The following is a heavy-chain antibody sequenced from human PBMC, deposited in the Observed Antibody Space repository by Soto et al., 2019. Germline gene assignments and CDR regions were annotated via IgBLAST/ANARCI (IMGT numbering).Heavy chain of an antibody. CDR1: GFTVSSNY. CDR3: ARDLVAATFWYFDY. CDR2: IYSGGST. J-gene: IGHJ4*02. Sequence: GGSLRLSCAASGFTVSSNYMSWVRQAPGKGLEWVSVIYSGGSTYYADSVKGRFTISRDNSKNTLYLQMNSLRAEDTAVYYCARDLVAATFWYFDYWGQGTLVTVSS. V-gene: IGHV3-66*01. D-gene: IGHD2-15*01.